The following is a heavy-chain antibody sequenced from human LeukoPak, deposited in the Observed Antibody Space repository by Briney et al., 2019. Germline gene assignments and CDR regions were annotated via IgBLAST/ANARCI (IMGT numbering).Heavy chain of an antibody. V-gene: IGHV4-59*01. J-gene: IGHJ6*02. CDR2: IYYSGST. CDR1: GGSISSYY. CDR3: AGENRAYYYYGMDV. Sequence: PSETLSLTCTVTGGSISSYYWSWIRQPPGKGLEWIGYIYYSGSTNYNPSLKSRVTISVDTSKNQFSLKLSSVTAADTAVYYCAGENRAYYYYGMDVWGQGTTVTVSS.